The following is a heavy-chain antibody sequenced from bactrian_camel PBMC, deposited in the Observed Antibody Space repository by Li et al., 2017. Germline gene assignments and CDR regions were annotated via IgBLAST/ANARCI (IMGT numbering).Heavy chain of an antibody. Sequence: QLVESGGGTVQTGESLRLSCAASGATGVTYSMSWFRQAPGKERERVARIDSLGRTPVADSVKGRFTTSRDNAENTLYLQMNSLEVEDTAMYYCAADRNCPHLRNIGDWNSWGQGTQVTVS. CDR2: IDSLGRT. J-gene: IGHJ6*01. V-gene: IGHV3S55*01. CDR1: GATGVTYS. CDR3: AADRNCPHLRNIGDWNS. D-gene: IGHD1*01.